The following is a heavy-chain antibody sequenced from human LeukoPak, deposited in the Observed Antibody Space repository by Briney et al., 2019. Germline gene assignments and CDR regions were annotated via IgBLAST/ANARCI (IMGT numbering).Heavy chain of an antibody. CDR3: ARAREVDTAMVTTS. D-gene: IGHD5-18*01. CDR1: GFTFSSYA. Sequence: GGSLRLSCAASGFTFSSYAMHWVRQDPGKGLEWVAVISYDGSNKYYADSVKGRFTISRDNSKNTLYLQMNSLRAEDTTVYYCARAREVDTAMVTTSWGQGTLVTVSS. CDR2: ISYDGSNK. J-gene: IGHJ5*02. V-gene: IGHV3-30*04.